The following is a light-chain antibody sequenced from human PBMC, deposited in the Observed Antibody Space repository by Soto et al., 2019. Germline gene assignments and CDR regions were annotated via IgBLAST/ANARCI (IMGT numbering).Light chain of an antibody. J-gene: IGLJ1*01. CDR3: CSYAVSNTYL. Sequence: SVLTQPAPLSWSPWQSITLFCTWTHRVVGSHNLVSWYQLHPGKAPKLMIYEVTKRPSGVTNRFSGSKSGNTASLTIAGLQAEDEADYYCCSYAVSNTYLFGNGTKVTV. CDR1: HRVVGSHNL. V-gene: IGLV2-23*02. CDR2: EVT.